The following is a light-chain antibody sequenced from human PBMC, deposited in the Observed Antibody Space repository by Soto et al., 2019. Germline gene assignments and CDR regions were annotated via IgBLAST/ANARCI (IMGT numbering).Light chain of an antibody. J-gene: IGKJ5*01. CDR2: DAS. CDR3: QQYNTYST. V-gene: IGKV1-5*01. Sequence: DIQMTQSPYTLSASVGHRVTITCRASQSISRWLAWYQQKPGKAPKALIYDASTLRSGVPSRFSGGGSGTEFTLTISSLQPDDFATYYCQQYNTYSTIGQGTRLEIK. CDR1: QSISRW.